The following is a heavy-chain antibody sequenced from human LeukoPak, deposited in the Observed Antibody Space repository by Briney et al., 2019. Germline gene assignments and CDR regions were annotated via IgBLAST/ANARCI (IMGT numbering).Heavy chain of an antibody. D-gene: IGHD3-10*01. CDR1: GGFISSFY. CDR2: IYSRGST. CDR3: ARGRSGPGADYYYGMDV. J-gene: IGHJ6*02. Sequence: SETLSLTCPVCGGFISSFYWTWIRQPAGKGLEWIGRIYSRGSTNYNPSLKSRLTMSVDTSKNQLSLKVSSVTAAHTAAYYCARGRSGPGADYYYGMDVWGQGTTVTVSS. V-gene: IGHV4-4*07.